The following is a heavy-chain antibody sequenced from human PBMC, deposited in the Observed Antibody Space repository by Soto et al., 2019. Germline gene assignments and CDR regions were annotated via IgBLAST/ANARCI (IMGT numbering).Heavy chain of an antibody. CDR1: GGSISSYY. CDR3: ARQGFGPLHGLVDV. J-gene: IGHJ6*02. D-gene: IGHD3-10*01. V-gene: IGHV4-59*08. CDR2: VHHSWGS. Sequence: QVQLQESGPGLVKPSETLSLSCTVSGGSISSYYWSWFRQSPGKRMEWIGYVHHSWGSSYNPSLQSRVAISLDTSTGESSLKVTSVTATDTAVYYCARQGFGPLHGLVDVWGQGTTVTVSS.